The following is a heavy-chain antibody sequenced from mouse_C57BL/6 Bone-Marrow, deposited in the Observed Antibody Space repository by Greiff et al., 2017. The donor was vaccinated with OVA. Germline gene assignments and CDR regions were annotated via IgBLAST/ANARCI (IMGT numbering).Heavy chain of an antibody. CDR1: GYTFTSYW. V-gene: IGHV1-59*01. Sequence: VQLQQSGAELVRPGTSVKLSCKASGYTFTSYWMHWVKQRPGQGLEWIGVIDPSDSYTNYNPKFKGKATLTVDTSSSTAYMQLSSLTSEDSAVYYCARLDYYGSTFDDWGQGTTLTVSS. D-gene: IGHD1-1*01. J-gene: IGHJ2*01. CDR2: IDPSDSYT. CDR3: ARLDYYGSTFDD.